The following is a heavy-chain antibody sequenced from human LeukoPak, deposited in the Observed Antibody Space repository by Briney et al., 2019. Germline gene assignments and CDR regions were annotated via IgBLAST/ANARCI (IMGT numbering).Heavy chain of an antibody. CDR2: IYYSWTT. V-gene: IGHV4-59*01. J-gene: IGHJ2*01. D-gene: IGHD2-15*01. CDR1: GDSLSSWY. Sequence: KTSETLSLTCTVSGDSLSSWYWSWIRQPPGKGLDGIGYIYYSWTTNYNPSLKSRVSISLDTSKNQFSLKLSSVTAADTAVYYCARVGYCSHGSCLRLDWYFDLWGRGTLVTVSS. CDR3: ARVGYCSHGSCLRLDWYFDL.